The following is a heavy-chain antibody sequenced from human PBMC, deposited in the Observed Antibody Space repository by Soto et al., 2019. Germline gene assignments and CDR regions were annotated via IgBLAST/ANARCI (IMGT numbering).Heavy chain of an antibody. CDR1: GGSFSGYY. Sequence: SETLSLTCAVYGGSFSGYYWSWIRQPPGKGLEWIGEINHSGSTFYNPSLRSRVTLSVDTSKNQFSLRLNSVTVADTAVYFCAGFVVPASRNSDFDYWGQGALVTVSS. V-gene: IGHV4-34*01. CDR3: AGFVVPASRNSDFDY. D-gene: IGHD2-15*01. J-gene: IGHJ4*02. CDR2: INHSGST.